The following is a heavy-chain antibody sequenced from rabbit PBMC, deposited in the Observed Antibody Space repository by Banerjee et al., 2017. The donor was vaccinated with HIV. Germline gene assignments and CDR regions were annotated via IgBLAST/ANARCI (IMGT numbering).Heavy chain of an antibody. J-gene: IGHJ4*01. Sequence: QEQLVESGGGLVTLGGSLTLTCKASGIDFSGYGISWVRQAPGKGLEWIAHIYPDYGNTDYASWVNGRFTISLDNAQNTVFLQMTSLTYADTATYFCARDLGGVIGWNFGLWGQGTLVTVS. V-gene: IGHV1S47*01. CDR3: ARDLGGVIGWNFGL. CDR2: IYPDYGNT. D-gene: IGHD1-1*01. CDR1: GIDFSGYG.